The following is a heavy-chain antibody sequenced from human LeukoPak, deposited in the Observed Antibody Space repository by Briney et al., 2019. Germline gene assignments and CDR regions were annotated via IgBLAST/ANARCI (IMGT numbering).Heavy chain of an antibody. CDR3: ARANRGYFDY. J-gene: IGHJ4*02. Sequence: PGGSLRLSCAASGFTFSDYYMSWIRQAPGKWLEWVAVISYDGSNKYYADSVKGRFTISRDNSKNTLYLQMNSLRSEDTAVYYCARANRGYFDYWGQGTLVTVSS. V-gene: IGHV3-30*03. CDR1: GFTFSDYY. CDR2: ISYDGSNK. D-gene: IGHD1-14*01.